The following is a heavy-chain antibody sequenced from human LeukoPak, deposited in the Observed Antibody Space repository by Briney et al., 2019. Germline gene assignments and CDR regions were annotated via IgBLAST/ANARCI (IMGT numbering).Heavy chain of an antibody. CDR3: ARDCISTSCTDAFDI. V-gene: IGHV3-66*01. CDR1: GFTVSSNY. J-gene: IGHJ3*02. D-gene: IGHD2-2*01. Sequence: GGSLRLSCAASGFTVSSNYMSWVRQAPGRGLEWVSVLYSGGTTYYVDSVKGRFTISRDNSKNTLYLQMNSLRAEDTAVYYCARDCISTSCTDAFDIWGQGTMATVSS. CDR2: LYSGGTT.